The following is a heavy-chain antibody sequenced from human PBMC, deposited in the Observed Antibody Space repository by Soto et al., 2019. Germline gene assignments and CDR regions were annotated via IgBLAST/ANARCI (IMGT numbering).Heavy chain of an antibody. D-gene: IGHD1-26*01. J-gene: IGHJ4*02. V-gene: IGHV4-30-4*01. CDR2: IYYSGST. CDR1: GGSISSGDYY. CDR3: ARDQGQWEPTYYFDS. Sequence: QVQLQESGPGLVKPSQTLSLTCTVSGGSISSGDYYWSWIRQPRGKGLEWIGYIYYSGSTNYNPSLKGRVTISVDTSKNQFSLKLSSVTAADTAVYYCARDQGQWEPTYYFDSWGQGTLVTVSS.